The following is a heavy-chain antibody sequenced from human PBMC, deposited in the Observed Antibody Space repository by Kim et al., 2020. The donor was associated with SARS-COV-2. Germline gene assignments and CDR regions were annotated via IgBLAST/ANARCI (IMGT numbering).Heavy chain of an antibody. J-gene: IGHJ6*02. Sequence: ADAVKGRFTISRDNSKNTLYLQMNSLRAEDTAVYYCAKDHRYYYYYGLDVWGQGTTVTVSS. CDR3: AKDHRYYYYYGLDV. V-gene: IGHV3-33*06.